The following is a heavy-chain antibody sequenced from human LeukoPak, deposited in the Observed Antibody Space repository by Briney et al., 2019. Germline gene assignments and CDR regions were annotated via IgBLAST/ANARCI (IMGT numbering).Heavy chain of an antibody. Sequence: GGSLRLSCAASGFTFDDYAMHWVRQAPGKGLEWVSGISWNSGSIGYADSVKGRFTISRDNAKNSLYLQMNSLRAEDTALYYCAKSSELRFLEWFIDYWGQGTLVTVSS. D-gene: IGHD3-3*01. J-gene: IGHJ4*02. V-gene: IGHV3-9*01. CDR3: AKSSELRFLEWFIDY. CDR1: GFTFDDYA. CDR2: ISWNSGSI.